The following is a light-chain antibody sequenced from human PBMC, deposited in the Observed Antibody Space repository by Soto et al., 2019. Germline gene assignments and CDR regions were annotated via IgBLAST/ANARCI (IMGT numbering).Light chain of an antibody. CDR1: QSISSSY. V-gene: IGKV3-20*01. J-gene: IGKJ4*01. CDR3: QKSGDSLLT. CDR2: HAS. Sequence: ENVLTQSPGTLSLSPGERATLSCRASQSISSSYLAWYQQKPGQTPRLLIYHASSRATGIPDRFSGSGSGTDFTLTSSRLESDDFAEYYFQKSGDSLLTFGVGTKVEIK.